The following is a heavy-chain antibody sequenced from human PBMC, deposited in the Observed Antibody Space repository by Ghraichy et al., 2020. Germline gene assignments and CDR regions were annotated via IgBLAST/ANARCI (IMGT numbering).Heavy chain of an antibody. CDR1: GGFISSYY. J-gene: IGHJ4*02. D-gene: IGHD2-15*01. V-gene: IGHV4-59*01. Sequence: SETLYLTCTVSGGFISSYYWSWIRQPPGKGLEWIGYIYYSGSTNYNPSLKSRVTISVDTSKNQFSLKLSSVTAADTAVYYCARDLGGDYFDYWGQGTLVTVSS. CDR3: ARDLGGDYFDY. CDR2: IYYSGST.